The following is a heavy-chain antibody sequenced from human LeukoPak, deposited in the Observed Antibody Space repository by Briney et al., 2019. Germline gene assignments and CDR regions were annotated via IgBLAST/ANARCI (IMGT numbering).Heavy chain of an antibody. V-gene: IGHV4-34*01. CDR2: IYYSGST. CDR1: GGSFSGYY. J-gene: IGHJ4*02. CDR3: HYYCTNGVCSPFDY. Sequence: SETLSLTCAVYGGSFSGYYWSWIRQPPGKGLEWIGSIYYSGSTYYNPSLKSRVTISVDTSKNQFSLKLSSVTAADTAVYYCHYYCTNGVCSPFDYWGQGTLVTVSS. D-gene: IGHD2-8*01.